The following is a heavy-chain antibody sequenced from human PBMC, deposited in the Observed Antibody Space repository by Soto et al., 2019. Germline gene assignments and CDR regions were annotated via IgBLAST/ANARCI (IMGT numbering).Heavy chain of an antibody. Sequence: GGSLRLSCAASGFTFSSYDMHWARQATGKGLEWVSAIGTAGDTYYPGSVKGRFTISRENAKNSLYPQMNSLRAEDTAVYYCARRYSSSWYSRGSDGMDVWGQGTTVTVSS. CDR3: ARRYSSSWYSRGSDGMDV. V-gene: IGHV3-13*01. D-gene: IGHD6-13*01. CDR2: IGTAGDT. J-gene: IGHJ6*02. CDR1: GFTFSSYD.